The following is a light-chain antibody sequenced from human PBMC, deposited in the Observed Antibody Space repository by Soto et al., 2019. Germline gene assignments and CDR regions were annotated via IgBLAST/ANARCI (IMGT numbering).Light chain of an antibody. Sequence: QSALTQPASVSGSPGQSITISCTGTSSDIGASNYVSWYQQHPGQAPKLMISDVSNRPSGISDRFSGSKSGNTASLTISGLQAEDEADYYCYSYSRNRDTRYVFGTGTKVTVL. V-gene: IGLV2-14*03. CDR1: SSDIGASNY. CDR3: YSYSRNRDTRYV. CDR2: DVS. J-gene: IGLJ1*01.